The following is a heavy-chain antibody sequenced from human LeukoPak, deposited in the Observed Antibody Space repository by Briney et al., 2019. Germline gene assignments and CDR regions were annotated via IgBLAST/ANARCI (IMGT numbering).Heavy chain of an antibody. CDR1: GYTFTNYA. CDR3: ARAKYYDSNRLDY. J-gene: IGHJ4*02. V-gene: IGHV1-3*01. Sequence: GASVKVSCKASGYTFTNYAIHWVRQAPGQRLEWMGWINAGNGDTNYAQKFQGRVTMTRDTSISTAYMELSRLRSDDTAVYYCARAKYYDSNRLDYWGQGTLVTVSS. CDR2: INAGNGDT. D-gene: IGHD3-22*01.